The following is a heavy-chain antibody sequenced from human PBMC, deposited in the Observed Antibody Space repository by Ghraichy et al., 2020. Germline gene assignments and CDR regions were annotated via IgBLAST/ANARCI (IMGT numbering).Heavy chain of an antibody. Sequence: GSLRLSCAASGFTVSSNYMSWVRQAPGKGLEWVSVIYSGGSTYYADSVKGRFTISRDNSKNTLYLQMNSLRAEDTAVYYCARVPGIAVAGDPFDYWGQGTLVTVSS. CDR2: IYSGGST. V-gene: IGHV3-66*01. J-gene: IGHJ4*02. CDR3: ARVPGIAVAGDPFDY. D-gene: IGHD6-19*01. CDR1: GFTVSSNY.